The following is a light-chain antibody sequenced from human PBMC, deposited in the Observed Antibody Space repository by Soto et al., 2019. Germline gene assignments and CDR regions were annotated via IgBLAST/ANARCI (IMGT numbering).Light chain of an antibody. CDR3: QQYYSTPIT. CDR2: SAS. CDR1: QSVANY. V-gene: IGKV3-11*01. J-gene: IGKJ5*01. Sequence: EIVLTQSPGTLSLSPGERATLSCRASQSVANYLAWYQQKPGQXXXLXXXSASNRATGIPARFSGSGSGTDFTLTISSLQAEDVAVYYCQQYYSTPITFGQGTRLEIK.